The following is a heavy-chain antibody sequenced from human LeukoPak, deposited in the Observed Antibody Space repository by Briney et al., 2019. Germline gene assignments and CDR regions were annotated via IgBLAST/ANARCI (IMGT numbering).Heavy chain of an antibody. CDR1: AGSISSGGYY. CDR3: ARALGNYYDSSGYLDY. D-gene: IGHD3-22*01. CDR2: IYYSGST. J-gene: IGHJ4*02. Sequence: SETLSLTWTVSAGSISSGGYYWSWIRQHPGNGLEWSGYIYYSGSTYYNPSLKSRVTISVDTSKNQFSLKLSSVTAADTAVYYCARALGNYYDSSGYLDYWGQGTLVTVSS. V-gene: IGHV4-31*02.